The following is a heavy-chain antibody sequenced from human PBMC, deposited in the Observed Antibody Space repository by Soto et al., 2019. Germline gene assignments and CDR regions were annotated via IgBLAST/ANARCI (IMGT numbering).Heavy chain of an antibody. J-gene: IGHJ4*02. CDR1: GYIFINYY. CDR3: ARSLAAGDL. CDR2: INPTGGST. Sequence: QVHLVQSGAEVKKPGASVKVSCKASGYIFINYYIHWVRQAPGHGLEWMAIINPTGGSTNYAQKLQGRVTSTIDTSTSTVYMELSSLTSEDTAMYYCARSLAAGDLWGQGTLVTVSS. D-gene: IGHD2-21*01. V-gene: IGHV1-46*01.